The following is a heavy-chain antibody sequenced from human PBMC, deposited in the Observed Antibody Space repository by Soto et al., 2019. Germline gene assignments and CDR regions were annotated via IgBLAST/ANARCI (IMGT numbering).Heavy chain of an antibody. V-gene: IGHV1-3*01. D-gene: IGHD2-15*01. CDR3: ASLPGSYDAFDI. CDR1: GYTFTSYA. CDR2: INAGNGNT. Sequence: ASVKVSCKASGYTFTSYAMHWVRQAPGQRLEWMGWINAGNGNTKYSQKFQGRVTITRDTSASTAYMELSSLRSEDTAVYSCASLPGSYDAFDIWGKGTMVTVSS. J-gene: IGHJ3*02.